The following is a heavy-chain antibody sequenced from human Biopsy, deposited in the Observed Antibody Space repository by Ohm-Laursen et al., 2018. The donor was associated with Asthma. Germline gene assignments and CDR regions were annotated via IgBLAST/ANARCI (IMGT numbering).Heavy chain of an antibody. J-gene: IGHJ5*02. Sequence: LSLTCAVYGGSFSNYYWGWIRQFPGKGLEWVSVISSGGGTIDYADSVKGRFTISRNISTNTVYLQMDSLSADDTAVYYCAKVGHGYGDYVGYLDPWGQGTLVTVSS. CDR1: GGSFSNYY. D-gene: IGHD4-17*01. CDR3: AKVGHGYGDYVGYLDP. V-gene: IGHV3-23*01. CDR2: ISSGGGTI.